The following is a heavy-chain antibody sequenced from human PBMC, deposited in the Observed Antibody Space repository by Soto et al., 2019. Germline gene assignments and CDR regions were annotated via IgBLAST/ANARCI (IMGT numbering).Heavy chain of an antibody. CDR1: GYTFTSYG. CDR2: ISAYNGNT. V-gene: IGHV1-18*01. Sequence: ASVKVSCKASGYTFTSYGISWVRQAPGQGLEWMGWISAYNGNTNYAQKLQGRVTMTADTSTSTAYMELRSLRSDDTAVYYCARDGEMTGTTGYYYYMDVWGKGTTVTVSS. CDR3: ARDGEMTGTTGYYYYMDV. D-gene: IGHD1-7*01. J-gene: IGHJ6*03.